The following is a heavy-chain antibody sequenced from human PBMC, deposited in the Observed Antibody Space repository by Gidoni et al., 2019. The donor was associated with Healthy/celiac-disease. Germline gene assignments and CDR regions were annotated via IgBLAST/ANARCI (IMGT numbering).Heavy chain of an antibody. D-gene: IGHD2-2*01. Sequence: EVQLLESGGGLVQPGGSLRLSCAASGFTFSSHAMSWVRQAPGKGLEWVSAISGSGGRTCYADSVKGRFTISRDHSKNTLYLQMNSLRAEDTAVYYCAKVSIVVVPAASALSWFDPWGQGTLVTVSS. J-gene: IGHJ5*02. CDR1: GFTFSSHA. V-gene: IGHV3-23*01. CDR2: ISGSGGRT. CDR3: AKVSIVVVPAASALSWFDP.